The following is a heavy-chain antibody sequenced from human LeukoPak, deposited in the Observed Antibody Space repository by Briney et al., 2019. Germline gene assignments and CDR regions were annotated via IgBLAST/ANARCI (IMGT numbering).Heavy chain of an antibody. J-gene: IGHJ5*02. Sequence: PSETLSLTCIVSGGFISSYFWSWIRQPPGKGLEWIGYINNSGNTNYNPSLKSRVTISLDTSKNQFSLKLSSVTAADTAVYYCARDPRIAAAGTSFWFDPWGQGTLVTVSS. CDR3: ARDPRIAAAGTSFWFDP. D-gene: IGHD6-13*01. CDR2: INNSGNT. V-gene: IGHV4-59*01. CDR1: GGFISSYF.